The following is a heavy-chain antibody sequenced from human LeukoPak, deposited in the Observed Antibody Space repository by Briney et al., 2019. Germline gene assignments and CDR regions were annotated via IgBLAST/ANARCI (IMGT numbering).Heavy chain of an antibody. Sequence: PSETLSLTCTVSGGSISSSSYYWGWIRQPPGKGLEWIGSIYYSGSTYYNPSLKSRVTISVDTSKNQFSLKLSSVTAADTAVYYCAREFSRGSLGPSLPDYWGQGTLVTVSS. J-gene: IGHJ4*02. CDR3: AREFSRGSLGPSLPDY. CDR1: GGSISSSSYY. D-gene: IGHD1-26*01. V-gene: IGHV4-39*07. CDR2: IYYSGST.